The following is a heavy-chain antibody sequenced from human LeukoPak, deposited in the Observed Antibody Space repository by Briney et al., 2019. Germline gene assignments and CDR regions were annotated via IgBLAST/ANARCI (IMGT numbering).Heavy chain of an antibody. J-gene: IGHJ4*02. CDR3: AKTLSRAYDY. Sequence: PGGSLRLSCAASGSTFSSYSMNWVRQAPGKGLEWVSSISSSSSYIYYADSVKGRFTISRDNAKNSLYLQMNSLRAEDTAVYYCAKTLSRAYDYWGQGTLVTVSS. V-gene: IGHV3-21*01. D-gene: IGHD4-23*01. CDR2: ISSSSSYI. CDR1: GSTFSSYS.